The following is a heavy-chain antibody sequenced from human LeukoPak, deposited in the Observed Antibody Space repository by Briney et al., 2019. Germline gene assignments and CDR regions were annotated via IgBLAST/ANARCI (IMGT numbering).Heavy chain of an antibody. Sequence: RPSETLSLTCTVSGGSISSHYWSWIRQPAGKRLEWIGRIWATGSTVDNPSFRSRLTLSIDSSKSQLSLKLTSMTTADSTVYYCARVRDYSDFVGNFDRGGDGIPVTASS. D-gene: IGHD4-11*01. J-gene: IGHJ2*01. V-gene: IGHV4-4*07. CDR3: ARVRDYSDFVGNFDR. CDR2: IWATGST. CDR1: GGSISSHY.